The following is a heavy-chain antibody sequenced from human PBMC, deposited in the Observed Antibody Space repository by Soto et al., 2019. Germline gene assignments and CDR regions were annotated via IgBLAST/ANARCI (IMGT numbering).Heavy chain of an antibody. V-gene: IGHV1-69*13. J-gene: IGHJ6*02. CDR2: IIPIFGTA. CDR3: AREQAHSDFWSGSKSYYYGMDV. D-gene: IGHD3-3*01. Sequence: GASVKVSCKASGGTFSSYAISWVRQAPGQGLEWMGGIIPIFGTANYAQKFQGRVTITADESTSTAYMELSSLRSEDTAVYYCAREQAHSDFWSGSKSYYYGMDVWGQGATVTVSS. CDR1: GGTFSSYA.